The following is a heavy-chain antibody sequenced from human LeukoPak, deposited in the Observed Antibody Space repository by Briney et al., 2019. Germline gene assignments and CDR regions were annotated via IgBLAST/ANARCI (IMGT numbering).Heavy chain of an antibody. J-gene: IGHJ4*02. Sequence: GGSLRLSCAASGFTFSDYDMHWVRQATGKGLEWVSAIGTAGDTYYTGSVKGRFTISRENAKNSLYLQMNSLRAGDTAVYYCARVXKERVGGVYYFDYWGQGTLVTVSS. CDR3: ARVXKERVGGVYYFDY. D-gene: IGHD6-13*01. CDR2: IGTAGDT. CDR1: GFTFSDYD. V-gene: IGHV3-13*01.